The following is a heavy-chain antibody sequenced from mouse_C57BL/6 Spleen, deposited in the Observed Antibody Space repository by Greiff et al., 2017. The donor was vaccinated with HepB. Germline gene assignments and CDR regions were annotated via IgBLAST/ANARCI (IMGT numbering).Heavy chain of an antibody. D-gene: IGHD1-1*01. V-gene: IGHV1-85*01. Sequence: QVQLQQSGPELVKPGASVKLSCTASGYTFTSYDINWVKQRPGQGLEWIGWIYPRDGSTKYNEKFKGKATLTVDTSSSTAYLELHSLTSEDSAVYFCARSSTVVASPLAYWGQGTRVTGSA. CDR3: ARSSTVVASPLAY. CDR2: IYPRDGST. J-gene: IGHJ3*01. CDR1: GYTFTSYD.